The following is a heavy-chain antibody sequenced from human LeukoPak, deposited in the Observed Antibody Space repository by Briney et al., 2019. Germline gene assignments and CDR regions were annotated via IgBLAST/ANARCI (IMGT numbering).Heavy chain of an antibody. V-gene: IGHV3-23*01. CDR1: GFTFSKYA. CDR3: AKDGRSSAPH. D-gene: IGHD6-6*01. Sequence: PGGSLRLSCAASGFTFSKYAMSWVRQAPGKGPEWVPGITNSGGGPSSADSVKGRFTISRDNSKNTLYLQMNSLRVEDTAVYYCAKDGRSSAPHWGQGTLVTVSS. CDR2: ITNSGGGP. J-gene: IGHJ4*02.